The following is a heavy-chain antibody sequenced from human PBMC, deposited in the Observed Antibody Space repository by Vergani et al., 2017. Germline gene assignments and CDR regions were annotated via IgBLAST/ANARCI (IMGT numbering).Heavy chain of an antibody. CDR1: GFTFSSYA. J-gene: IGHJ4*02. CDR2: ISSNGGST. Sequence: EVQLVESGGGLVQPGGSLRLSCSASGFTFSSYAMHWVRKAPGKGLEYVSAISSNGGSTYYADSVKGRFTISSDNSKNTLYLQMSSLRAEDTAVYYCVIDRMTYYDFWSGYMGTADYWGQGTLVTVSS. CDR3: VIDRMTYYDFWSGYMGTADY. V-gene: IGHV3-64D*06. D-gene: IGHD3-3*01.